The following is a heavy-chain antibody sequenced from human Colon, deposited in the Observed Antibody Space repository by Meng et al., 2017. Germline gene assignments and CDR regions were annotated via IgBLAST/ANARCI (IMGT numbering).Heavy chain of an antibody. Sequence: QVQPVQAYSELKKPGASVTVTCKTSGYLFSYYAMNWVRQAPGRGLEWMGWSNTKTGNPTYAQAFTGRFVFSLDTSVSTAYLQINDLKADDTAVYYCAREGSDSWIDYWGQGTLVTVSS. D-gene: IGHD6-13*01. V-gene: IGHV7-4-1*02. J-gene: IGHJ4*02. CDR1: GYLFSYYA. CDR3: AREGSDSWIDY. CDR2: SNTKTGNP.